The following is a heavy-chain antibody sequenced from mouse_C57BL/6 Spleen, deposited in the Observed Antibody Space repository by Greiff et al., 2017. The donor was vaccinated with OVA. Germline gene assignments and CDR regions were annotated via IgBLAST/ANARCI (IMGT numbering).Heavy chain of an antibody. CDR1: GYTFTSYW. J-gene: IGHJ3*01. Sequence: QVQLKQSGAELVMPGASVKLSCKASGYTFTSYWMHWVKQRPGQGLEWIGEIDPSDSYTNYNQKFKGKSTLTVDKSSSTAYMQLSSLTSEDSAVYYCARSGYSPGFAYWGQGTLVTVSA. D-gene: IGHD2-3*01. CDR3: ARSGYSPGFAY. CDR2: IDPSDSYT. V-gene: IGHV1-69*01.